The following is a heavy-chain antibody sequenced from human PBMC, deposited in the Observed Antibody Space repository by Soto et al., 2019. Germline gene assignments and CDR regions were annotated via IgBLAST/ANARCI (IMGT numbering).Heavy chain of an antibody. D-gene: IGHD1-1*01. CDR1: GFTFTTYD. J-gene: IGHJ5*02. CDR2: ITTTSRYI. Sequence: GGSLRLSCAASGFTFTTYDMNWVRQAPGKGLEWVSSITTTSRYIYYADSVRGRFTISRDNAKNSLFLQMDSLRAADTAVYYSVRSGTAPMLRHNWFDPWGQGTLVTVSS. CDR3: VRSGTAPMLRHNWFDP. V-gene: IGHV3-21*01.